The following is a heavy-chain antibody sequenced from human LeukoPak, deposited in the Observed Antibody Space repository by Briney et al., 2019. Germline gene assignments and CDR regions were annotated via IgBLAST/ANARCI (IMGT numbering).Heavy chain of an antibody. D-gene: IGHD2-15*01. CDR3: ARDCSGGSCHDY. CDR1: GGSISSGGYY. J-gene: IGHJ4*02. Sequence: PSQTLSLTCTVSGGSISSGGYYWSWIRQHPGKGLEWIGCIYYSGSTHYNPSLKSRVSISVDTSKNQFSLKLSSVTAADTAVYYCARDCSGGSCHDYWGQGTLVTVSS. CDR2: IYYSGST. V-gene: IGHV4-31*03.